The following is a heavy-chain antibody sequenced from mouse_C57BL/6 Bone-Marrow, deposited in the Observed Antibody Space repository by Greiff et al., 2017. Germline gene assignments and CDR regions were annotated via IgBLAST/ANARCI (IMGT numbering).Heavy chain of an antibody. CDR1: GFTFSDYY. CDR2: INYDGSST. D-gene: IGHD1-1*01. Sequence: EVQVVESEGGLVQPGSSMKLSCTASGFTFSDYYMAWVRQVPEKGLEWVANINYDGSSTYYLDSLKSRFIISRDNAKNILYLQMSSLKSEDTATYYCARETPYYGSSYGYFDVWGTGTTVTVSS. J-gene: IGHJ1*03. V-gene: IGHV5-16*01. CDR3: ARETPYYGSSYGYFDV.